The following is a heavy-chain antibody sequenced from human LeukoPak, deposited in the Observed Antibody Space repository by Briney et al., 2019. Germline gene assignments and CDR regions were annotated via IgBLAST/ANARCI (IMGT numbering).Heavy chain of an antibody. CDR3: ARDKAFGIAVGNWFDP. CDR2: ISAYNGNT. J-gene: IGHJ5*02. D-gene: IGHD6-19*01. CDR1: GYTFTSYV. Sequence: ASVKVSCKASGYTFTSYVISWVRQAPGQGLEWMGWISAYNGNTNYAQKLQGRVTMTTDTSTSTAYMELRSLRSDDTAVYYCARDKAFGIAVGNWFDPWGQGTLVTVSS. V-gene: IGHV1-18*04.